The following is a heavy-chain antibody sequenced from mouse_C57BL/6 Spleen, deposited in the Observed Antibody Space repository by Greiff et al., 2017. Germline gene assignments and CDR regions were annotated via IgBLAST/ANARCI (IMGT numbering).Heavy chain of an antibody. CDR1: GYTFTDYE. CDR3: TRKNYYGSSLDY. V-gene: IGHV1-15*01. CDR2: IDPETGGT. J-gene: IGHJ2*01. Sequence: QVHVKQSGAELVRPGASVTLSCTASGYTFTDYEMHWVQQTPVHGLEWIGAIDPETGGTAYNQKFKGKAILTADKSSSTAYLELRSLTSEDSAVYYCTRKNYYGSSLDYWGQGATLTVSS. D-gene: IGHD1-1*01.